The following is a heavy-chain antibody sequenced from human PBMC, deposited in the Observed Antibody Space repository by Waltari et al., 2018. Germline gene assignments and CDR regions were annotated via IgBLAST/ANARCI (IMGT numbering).Heavy chain of an antibody. V-gene: IGHV4-59*01. CDR1: GGSITSYY. CDR2: SPYSGST. D-gene: IGHD6-19*01. CDR3: LAGRAGEPFDY. J-gene: IGHJ4*02. Sequence: QVQLLESGPGLVKPSETLSLTCTVSGGSITSYYWTWIRQPPGKGLDWIGNSPYSGSTSYNPSLKSRVTMSLDTSKSKFSLKLNSVTAADTAVYYCLAGRAGEPFDYWGQGTLVTVSS.